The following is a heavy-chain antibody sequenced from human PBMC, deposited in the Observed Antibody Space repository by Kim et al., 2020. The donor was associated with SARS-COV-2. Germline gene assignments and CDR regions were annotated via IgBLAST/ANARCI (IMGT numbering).Heavy chain of an antibody. Sequence: SETLSLTCNVSGGSISSHYWTWIRQPPGKGLEWIGQIYYTGRTKYNPSLMSRVTISLDTTKNQFSLKMSPVTAADTAVYYCARFEGGSGWSGGWFDPWGQGTLVTVSS. D-gene: IGHD6-19*01. CDR1: GGSISSHY. V-gene: IGHV4-59*11. J-gene: IGHJ5*02. CDR2: IYYTGRT. CDR3: ARFEGGSGWSGGWFDP.